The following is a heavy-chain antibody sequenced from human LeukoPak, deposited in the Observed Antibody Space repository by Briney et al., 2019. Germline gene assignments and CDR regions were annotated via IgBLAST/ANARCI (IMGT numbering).Heavy chain of an antibody. CDR3: ARDRGGQQLVLHHANYYYYGMDV. CDR2: IYYSGST. J-gene: IGHJ6*02. D-gene: IGHD6-13*01. Sequence: PSETLSLTCTVSGGSISSHYWSWIRQPPGKGLEWIGYIYYSGSTNYNPSLKSRVTISVDTSKNQFSLKLSSVTAADTAVYYCARDRGGQQLVLHHANYYYYGMDVWGQGTTVTVSS. V-gene: IGHV4-59*11. CDR1: GGSISSHY.